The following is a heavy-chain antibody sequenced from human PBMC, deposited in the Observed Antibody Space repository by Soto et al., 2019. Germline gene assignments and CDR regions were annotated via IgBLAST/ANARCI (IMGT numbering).Heavy chain of an antibody. D-gene: IGHD3-9*01. CDR1: GFTFGDYA. Sequence: EVQLVESGGGLVKPGRSLRLSCTASGFTFGDYAMSWLRQAPGKGLEWVGFIRSKAYGGTTEYAASVKGRFTISRDDSKSIAYLQMNSLKTEDTAVYYCTRDFYDILTGYYHREYYFDYWGQGTLVTVSS. CDR3: TRDFYDILTGYYHREYYFDY. J-gene: IGHJ4*02. CDR2: IRSKAYGGTT. V-gene: IGHV3-49*05.